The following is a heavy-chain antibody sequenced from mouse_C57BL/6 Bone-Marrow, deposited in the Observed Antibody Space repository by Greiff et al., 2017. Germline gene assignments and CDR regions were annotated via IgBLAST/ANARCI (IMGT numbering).Heavy chain of an antibody. CDR1: GFSLTSYG. J-gene: IGHJ4*01. CDR2: IWRGGST. CDR3: AKTSGNYEYYYAMDY. D-gene: IGHD2-1*01. Sequence: QVRLQQSGPGLVQPSQSLSITCTVSGFSLTSYGVHWVRQSPGKGLEWLGVIWRGGSTDYNAAFMSRLSITKDNSKSQVFFKMNSLQADDTAIYYCAKTSGNYEYYYAMDYWGQGTSVTVSS. V-gene: IGHV2-5*01.